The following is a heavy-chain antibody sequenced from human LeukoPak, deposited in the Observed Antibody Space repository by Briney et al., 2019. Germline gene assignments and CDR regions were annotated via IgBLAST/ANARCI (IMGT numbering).Heavy chain of an antibody. D-gene: IGHD5-18*01. J-gene: IGHJ4*02. CDR1: GFTFSSYS. CDR2: ISSTTSSI. CDR3: ARDRAGYSYGTYFDY. V-gene: IGHV3-21*01. Sequence: GGSLRLSCAASGFTFSSYSMNWVRQAPGKGLEWVSSISSTTSSIYYAASVKGRFTISRDNAKNSLYLQMNSLRAEDTAVYYCARDRAGYSYGTYFDYWGQGTLVTVSS.